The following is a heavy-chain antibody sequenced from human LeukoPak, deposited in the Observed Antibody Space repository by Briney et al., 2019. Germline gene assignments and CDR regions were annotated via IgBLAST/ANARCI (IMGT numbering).Heavy chain of an antibody. CDR2: INHSGST. V-gene: IGHV4-34*01. D-gene: IGHD3-16*01. J-gene: IGHJ4*02. CDR1: GGSFSGYY. Sequence: SETLSLTCAVYGGSFSGYYWSWLRQPPGKGLEWIGEINHSGSTNYNPSLKSRVTISVDTSENQFSLKLSSVTAPDTAVYYCAREGSSGRVAEAFDYWGQGTLVTVSP. CDR3: AREGSSGRVAEAFDY.